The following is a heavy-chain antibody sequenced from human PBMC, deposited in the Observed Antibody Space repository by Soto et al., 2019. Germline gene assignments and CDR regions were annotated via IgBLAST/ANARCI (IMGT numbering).Heavy chain of an antibody. Sequence: ASVKVSCKASGYTFTSDDVNWGRQATGQGLEWMGWMNPNSGNTGYAQKFQCRVTMTRNTSISTAYMELSSLRSEDTAVYSFARAPPYSGSSYAFEIWGQGTMVTVSS. V-gene: IGHV1-8*01. CDR3: ARAPPYSGSSYAFEI. J-gene: IGHJ3*02. CDR2: MNPNSGNT. CDR1: GYTFTSDD. D-gene: IGHD1-26*01.